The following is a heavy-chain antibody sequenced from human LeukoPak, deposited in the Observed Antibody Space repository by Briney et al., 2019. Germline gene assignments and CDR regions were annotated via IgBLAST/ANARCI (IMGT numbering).Heavy chain of an antibody. CDR3: ARGSTVVRGVSPAGDY. Sequence: PGGSLRLSCAASGFTFSSYTMNWVRQAPGKGLEWVSSISRSSSYIYYADSMKGRFTISRDNAKNSLDLQMHSLRAEDTAVYYCARGSTVVRGVSPAGDYWGQGTLVTVSS. CDR2: ISRSSSYI. D-gene: IGHD3-10*01. CDR1: GFTFSSYT. V-gene: IGHV3-21*01. J-gene: IGHJ4*02.